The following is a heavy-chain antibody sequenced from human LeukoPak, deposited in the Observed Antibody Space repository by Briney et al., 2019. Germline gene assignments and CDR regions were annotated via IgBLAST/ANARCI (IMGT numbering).Heavy chain of an antibody. J-gene: IGHJ6*02. CDR3: ARDHGVAGYYYYYGMDV. D-gene: IGHD6-19*01. CDR2: IKEDGSEI. V-gene: IGHV3-7*01. Sequence: GGSLRLSCAASGFTFSNYWMNWVRQAPGKGLEWVANIKEDGSEIYYLDSVKGRFAISRDNAKNSLYLQMNSLRDEDTAVYYCARDHGVAGYYYYYGMDVWGQGTTVTVSS. CDR1: GFTFSNYW.